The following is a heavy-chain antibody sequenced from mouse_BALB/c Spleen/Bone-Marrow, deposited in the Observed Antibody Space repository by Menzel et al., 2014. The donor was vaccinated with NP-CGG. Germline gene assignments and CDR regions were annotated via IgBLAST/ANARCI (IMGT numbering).Heavy chain of an antibody. CDR1: GFTFSSYG. D-gene: IGHD1-1*01. CDR2: ISSGGSYT. Sequence: EVKLVESGGDLVKPGGSLKLSCAASGFTFSSYGMSWVRQTPDKRLEWVATISSGGSYTYYPDSVKGRFTISRDNAKNTLYLQMISLKSEDTAMYYCARPTTVVXTXXSFXYWGQGTTLTVSS. CDR3: ARPTTVVXTXXSFXY. V-gene: IGHV5-6*01. J-gene: IGHJ2*01.